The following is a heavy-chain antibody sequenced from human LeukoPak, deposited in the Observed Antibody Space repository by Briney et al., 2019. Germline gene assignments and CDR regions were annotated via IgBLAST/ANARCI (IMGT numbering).Heavy chain of an antibody. CDR2: INPNSGGT. V-gene: IGHV1-2*02. CDR3: ARVRGYCSSTSCYWAFDI. J-gene: IGHJ3*02. D-gene: IGHD2-2*01. Sequence: GASVKVSCKASGYTFTGYYMHWVRQAPGQGLEWMGWINPNSGGTNYAQKFQGRITMTRDTSISTAYMELSRLRPDDTAVYYCARVRGYCSSTSCYWAFDIWGQGTMVTVSS. CDR1: GYTFTGYY.